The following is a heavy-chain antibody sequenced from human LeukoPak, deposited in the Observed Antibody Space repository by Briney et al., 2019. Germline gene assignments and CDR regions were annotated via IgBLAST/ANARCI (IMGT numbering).Heavy chain of an antibody. CDR3: ARSAAESHYYYGMDV. Sequence: ASVKVSCKASGYTFTSYGISWVRQAPGQGLEWMGWISAYNGNTNYAQKLQGRVTMTTDTSTSTAYMELRSLRSEDTAVYYCARSAAESHYYYGMDVWGQGTTVTVSS. V-gene: IGHV1-18*01. J-gene: IGHJ6*02. CDR2: ISAYNGNT. CDR1: GYTFTSYG. D-gene: IGHD6-13*01.